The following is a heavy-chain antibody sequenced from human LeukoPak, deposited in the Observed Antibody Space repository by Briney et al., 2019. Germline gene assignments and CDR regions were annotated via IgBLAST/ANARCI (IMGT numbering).Heavy chain of an antibody. V-gene: IGHV1-2*02. CDR1: GYTFTGYY. D-gene: IGHD3-22*01. J-gene: IGHJ4*02. CDR3: AREFSSYYYDSSGYYHGY. Sequence: ASVKVSCKASGYTFTGYYMHWVRQAPGQGLEWMGWINPNSGGTNYAQKFQGRVTMTRDTSISTAYMELSRLRSDDTAVYYCAREFSSYYYDSSGYYHGYWGQGTLVTVSS. CDR2: INPNSGGT.